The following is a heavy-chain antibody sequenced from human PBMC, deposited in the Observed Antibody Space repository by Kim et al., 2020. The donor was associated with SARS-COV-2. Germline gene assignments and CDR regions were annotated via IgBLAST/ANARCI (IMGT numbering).Heavy chain of an antibody. D-gene: IGHD3-22*01. CDR2: VNSDGSST. CDR3: ARGKSSGYYYVDY. V-gene: IGHV3-74*01. CDR1: GFTFSSYW. J-gene: IGHJ4*02. Sequence: GGSLRLSCAASGFTFSSYWMHWVRQAPGKGLVWVSRVNSDGSSTTYADSVKGRFTISRDNAKNTLYLQMNSLRAEDTAVYYCARGKSSGYYYVDYWGQGTLVTVSS.